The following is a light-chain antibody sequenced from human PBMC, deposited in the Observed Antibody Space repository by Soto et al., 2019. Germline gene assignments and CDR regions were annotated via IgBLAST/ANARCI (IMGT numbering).Light chain of an antibody. J-gene: IGKJ4*01. Sequence: DIQMTQSPSSLSASVGDRVTITCRASQSISSSLNWYQQKPGKAPKVLIYAASTLQSGVPSRFSGSGSGTDFTLTISSLQPEDFATYYCQQSYSIPLTFGGGTKVESK. CDR2: AAS. CDR3: QQSYSIPLT. CDR1: QSISSS. V-gene: IGKV1-39*01.